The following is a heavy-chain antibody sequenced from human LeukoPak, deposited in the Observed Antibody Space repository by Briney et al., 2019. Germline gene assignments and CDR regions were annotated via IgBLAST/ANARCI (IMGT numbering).Heavy chain of an antibody. D-gene: IGHD6-19*01. Sequence: SETLSLTCAVYGGSFSGYYWSWIRQPPGKGLEWIGEINHSGSTNYNPSLKSRVTISVDTSKNQFSLKLSSVTAADTAVYYCARDYSSGQDYWGQGTLDTVAS. CDR2: INHSGST. J-gene: IGHJ4*02. V-gene: IGHV4-34*01. CDR1: GGSFSGYY. CDR3: ARDYSSGQDY.